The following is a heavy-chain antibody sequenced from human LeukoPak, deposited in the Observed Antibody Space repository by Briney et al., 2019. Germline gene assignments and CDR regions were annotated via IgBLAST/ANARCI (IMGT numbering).Heavy chain of an antibody. CDR1: GYSISSGSY. D-gene: IGHD3-3*01. CDR2: MYHSGST. J-gene: IGHJ4*02. CDR3: ARAPYDFWSGRDFDC. Sequence: KASDTLSLTCSVSGYSISSGSYWGWIRQPPGKGLEWVGSMYHSGSTYYNPSLKSRVTISVDTSKNQFSLKLSSVAAADTAVYYCARAPYDFWSGRDFDCWGQGTLVTVSS. V-gene: IGHV4-38-2*02.